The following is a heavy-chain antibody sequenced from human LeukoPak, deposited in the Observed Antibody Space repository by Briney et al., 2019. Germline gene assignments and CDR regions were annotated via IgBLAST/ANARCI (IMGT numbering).Heavy chain of an antibody. CDR2: INPSGGST. J-gene: IGHJ4*02. CDR3: ARRYLYYFDY. D-gene: IGHD1-1*01. Sequence: ASVKVSCKASGYTFTSYSMHWVQQAPGQGLEWMGIINPSGGSTSYAQKFQGRVTMTRDMSTSTVYMELSSLRSEDTAVYYCARRYLYYFDYWGQGTLVTVSS. V-gene: IGHV1-46*01. CDR1: GYTFTSYS.